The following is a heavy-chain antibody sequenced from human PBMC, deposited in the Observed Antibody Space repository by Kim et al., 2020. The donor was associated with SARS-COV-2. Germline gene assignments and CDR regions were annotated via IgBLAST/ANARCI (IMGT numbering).Heavy chain of an antibody. V-gene: IGHV3-7*03. CDR1: GFTFSNYW. CDR2: VKHDEIEK. D-gene: IGHD7-27*01. CDR3: ARAPATNWYRNFDY. Sequence: GGSLRLSCTASGFTFSNYWMSWVRQAPGKGLEWVANVKHDEIEKWYGDSMKGRVIISRDNARNSIYLQMNSLRVEDTAVYYCARAPATNWYRNFDYWGQGIQVTVSS. J-gene: IGHJ4*02.